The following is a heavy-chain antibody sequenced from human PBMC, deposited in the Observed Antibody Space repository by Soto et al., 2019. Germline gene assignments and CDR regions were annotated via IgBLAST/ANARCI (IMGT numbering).Heavy chain of an antibody. D-gene: IGHD3-22*01. V-gene: IGHV4-39*01. Sequence: SATLSLTCTVSGGSISSSSYYWVWIRQPPGKGLEWIGSIYYSGSTYYNPSLKSRVTISADTSKNQFSLKLSSVTAADTAVYYCARKRLLRNHYYYGMDVCGQGTTVTFSS. CDR2: IYYSGST. CDR1: GGSISSSSYY. CDR3: ARKRLLRNHYYYGMDV. J-gene: IGHJ6*02.